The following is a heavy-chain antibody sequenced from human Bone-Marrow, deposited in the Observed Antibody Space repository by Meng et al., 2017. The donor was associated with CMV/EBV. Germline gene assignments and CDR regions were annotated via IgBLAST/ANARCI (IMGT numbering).Heavy chain of an antibody. CDR3: ARDPLASYLDY. V-gene: IGHV3-74*01. CDR2: INSDGSST. CDR1: GFTFSSYW. Sequence: GESLKISCAASGFTFSSYWMHWVRQAPGKGLVWVSRINSDGSSTSYADSVKGRFTISRDNAKNTLYLQMNSLRAEDTAVYYCARDPLASYLDYWGQGPRVTVSS. J-gene: IGHJ4*02.